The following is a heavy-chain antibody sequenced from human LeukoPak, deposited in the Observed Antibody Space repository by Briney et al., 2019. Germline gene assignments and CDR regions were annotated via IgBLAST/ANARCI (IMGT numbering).Heavy chain of an antibody. D-gene: IGHD5-12*01. J-gene: IGHJ6*03. CDR3: ARVKRDSEVGWLRLEGDYYYYYYMDV. CDR1: GGSISSYY. Sequence: SETLSLTCTVSGGSISSYYWSWIRQPPGKGLEWIGYIYYSGSTNYNPSLKSRVTISVDTSKNQFSLKLSSVTAADTAVYYCARVKRDSEVGWLRLEGDYYYYYYMDVWGKGTTVTISS. V-gene: IGHV4-59*01. CDR2: IYYSGST.